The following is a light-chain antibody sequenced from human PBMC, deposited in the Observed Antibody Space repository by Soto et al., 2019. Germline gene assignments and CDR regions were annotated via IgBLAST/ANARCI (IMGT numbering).Light chain of an antibody. CDR3: AAWDDSLSGPV. Sequence: QSALTQPPSVSGAPGQRVTISCTGSSSNIGAGYDVHWYQQLPGTAPKLLIYNNNQRPSGVPDRFSGSKSGTSASLAVSGLRSEDEADYYCAAWDDSLSGPVFGGGTKLTVL. J-gene: IGLJ3*02. V-gene: IGLV1-47*02. CDR1: SSNIGAGYD. CDR2: NNN.